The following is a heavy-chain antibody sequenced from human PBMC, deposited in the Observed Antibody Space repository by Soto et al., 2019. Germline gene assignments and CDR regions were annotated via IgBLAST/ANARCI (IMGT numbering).Heavy chain of an antibody. Sequence: QVQLQESGPGLVKPSQTLSLTCTVSGDSISSGDFYWSWIRQSPRRGLEWIGNIYHTGSTYYNASLQSRVTISVDTSKTQFSLQLSSVTAADSAVYYCARRLLVLPRFDPWGQGTLVTVSS. CDR1: GDSISSGDFY. J-gene: IGHJ5*02. CDR3: ARRLLVLPRFDP. CDR2: IYHTGST. V-gene: IGHV4-30-4*01. D-gene: IGHD1-26*01.